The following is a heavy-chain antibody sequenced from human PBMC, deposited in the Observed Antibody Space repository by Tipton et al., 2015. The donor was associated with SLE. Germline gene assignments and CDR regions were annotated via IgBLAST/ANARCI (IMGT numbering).Heavy chain of an antibody. CDR2: VHSIGTT. CDR1: GGSISSSDSY. J-gene: IGHJ4*02. V-gene: IGHV4-39*07. D-gene: IGHD3-10*02. Sequence: PGLVKPSETLSLTCTVSGGSISSSDSYWGWLRQPPGKGLEWIGEVHSIGTTHSNPSLNSRLTMSVDTSKNQFSLKLTSVTAADTAVYYCARHSGQGVPLDYWGQGTLVTVSS. CDR3: ARHSGQGVPLDY.